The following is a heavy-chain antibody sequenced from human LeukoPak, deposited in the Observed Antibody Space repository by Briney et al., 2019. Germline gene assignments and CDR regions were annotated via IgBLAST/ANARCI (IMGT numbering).Heavy chain of an antibody. Sequence: GRSLRLSCAASGFTLSSYGMHWVRQAPGKGLEWVAVIWYDGSNKYYADSVKGRFTISRDNSKNTLYLKMNSLRAEDTAVYYCARERGIGRAFDIWGQGTMVTVSS. J-gene: IGHJ3*02. D-gene: IGHD3-10*01. V-gene: IGHV3-33*01. CDR1: GFTLSSYG. CDR3: ARERGIGRAFDI. CDR2: IWYDGSNK.